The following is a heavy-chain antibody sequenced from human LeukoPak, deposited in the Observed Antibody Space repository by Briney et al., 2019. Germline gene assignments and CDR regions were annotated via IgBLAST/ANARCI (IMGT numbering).Heavy chain of an antibody. J-gene: IGHJ4*02. CDR1: GYTFTSYG. D-gene: IGHD2-2*01. CDR2: MNPNSGNT. V-gene: IGHV1-8*02. Sequence: EASVKVSCKASGYTFTSYGISWVRQAPGQGLEWMGWMNPNSGNTGYAQKFQGRVTMTRNTSISTAYMELSSLRSEDTAVYYCARAAVPAAPRRERRRVWSGFDYWGQGTLVTVSS. CDR3: ARAAVPAAPRRERRRVWSGFDY.